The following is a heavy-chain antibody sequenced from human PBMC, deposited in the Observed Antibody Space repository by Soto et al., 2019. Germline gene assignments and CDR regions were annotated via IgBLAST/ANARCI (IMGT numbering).Heavy chain of an antibody. J-gene: IGHJ4*02. CDR2: ISYDGSNK. CDR3: ASLKEGGY. V-gene: IGHV3-30*09. Sequence: QVQLVESGGGVVQPGRSLRLSCAASGFTFSSYAMHWVRQAPGKGLEWVAVISYDGSNKYYADSVEGRFAIYRDNSKKTLYLQMNSLRSEDTAVYYCASLKEGGYGGQVTLVTVSS. CDR1: GFTFSSYA. D-gene: IGHD3-16*01.